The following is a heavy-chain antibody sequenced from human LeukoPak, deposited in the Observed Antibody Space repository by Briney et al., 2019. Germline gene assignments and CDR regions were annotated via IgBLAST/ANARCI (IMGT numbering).Heavy chain of an antibody. Sequence: GGSLRLSCAASGFTFSNYYMSWIRQTPGKGLEWVSYITSSGSYSNYADVVKGRFTICRDNAKTSMYLQMNSMTPEDTAVYYCARFMGSGSYTPDYWGQGTLVTVSS. CDR1: GFTFSNYY. V-gene: IGHV3-11*03. J-gene: IGHJ4*02. CDR3: ARFMGSGSYTPDY. D-gene: IGHD3-10*01. CDR2: ITSSGSYS.